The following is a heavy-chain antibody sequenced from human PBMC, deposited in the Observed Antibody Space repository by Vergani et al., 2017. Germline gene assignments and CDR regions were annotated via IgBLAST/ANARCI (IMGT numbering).Heavy chain of an antibody. CDR2: IKSKTDGGTT. J-gene: IGHJ6*03. CDR1: GFTFSNAW. CDR3: TTDPSSYGSGFKWWGIVYYYYMDV. V-gene: IGHV3-15*07. Sequence: EVQLVESGGGLVKPGGSLRLSCAASGFTFSNAWMNWVRQAPGKGLEWVGRIKSKTDGGTTDYAAPVKGRFTISRDDSKNTLYLQMNSLKTEDTAVYYCTTDPSSYGSGFKWWGIVYYYYMDVWGKGTTVTVSS. D-gene: IGHD3-22*01.